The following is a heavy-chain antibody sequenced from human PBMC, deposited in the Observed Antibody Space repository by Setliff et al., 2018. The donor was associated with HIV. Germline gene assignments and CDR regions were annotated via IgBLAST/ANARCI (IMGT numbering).Heavy chain of an antibody. V-gene: IGHV1-18*01. D-gene: IGHD2-15*01. Sequence: GASVKVSCKASGYTFTTYVISWVRQAPGQGLEWMGWISAYNGNTNYAQKLQGRVTMTRNTSISTAYMELSSLRSDDTAVYYCARGLPDCSGGNCYPYRFDYWGQGTLVTVSS. J-gene: IGHJ4*02. CDR1: GYTFTTYV. CDR3: ARGLPDCSGGNCYPYRFDY. CDR2: ISAYNGNT.